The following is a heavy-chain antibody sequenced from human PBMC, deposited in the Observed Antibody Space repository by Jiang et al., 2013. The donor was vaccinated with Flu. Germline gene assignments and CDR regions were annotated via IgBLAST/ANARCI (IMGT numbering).Heavy chain of an antibody. V-gene: IGHV4-30-4*08. J-gene: IGHJ4*02. CDR1: GGSISSGDYY. CDR2: IYYSGST. Sequence: GLVKPSQTLSLTCTVSGGSISSGDYYWSRIRQPPGKGLEWIGYIYYSGSTYYNPSLKSRVTISVDTSKNQFSLKLSSVTAADTAVYYCARVVGSGYCSGGRCYVDYWGQGTLVTVSS. CDR3: ARVVGSGYCSGGRCYVDY. D-gene: IGHD2-15*01.